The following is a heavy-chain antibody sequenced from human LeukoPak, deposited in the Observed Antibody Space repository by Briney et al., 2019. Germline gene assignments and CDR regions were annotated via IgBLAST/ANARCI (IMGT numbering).Heavy chain of an antibody. V-gene: IGHV4-39*01. CDR1: GGSISSSSYF. CDR3: ARYYYGSGKQPY. Sequence: SETLSLTCTVSGGSISSSSYFWGWIRQPPGKRLECIGNIYYSGGTSYNPSLKSRVTISVDTSKNQFSVKLSSVTAADTAIYYCARYYYGSGKQPYWGQGTLVTVSS. CDR2: IYYSGGT. J-gene: IGHJ4*02. D-gene: IGHD3-10*01.